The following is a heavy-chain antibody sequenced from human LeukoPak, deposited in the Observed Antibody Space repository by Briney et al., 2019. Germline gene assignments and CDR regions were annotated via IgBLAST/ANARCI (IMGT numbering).Heavy chain of an antibody. J-gene: IGHJ4*02. Sequence: AGGSLRLSCAASEFTFRNHWMHWVRQAPGKGLMWVSRVNSDGSNTRYADSVKGRFTVSRDNAKNTLYLQMNSLRAEDTAVYYCARDQIGTTVTTHDYWGQGTLVTVSS. CDR2: VNSDGSNT. V-gene: IGHV3-74*01. D-gene: IGHD4-17*01. CDR1: EFTFRNHW. CDR3: ARDQIGTTVTTHDY.